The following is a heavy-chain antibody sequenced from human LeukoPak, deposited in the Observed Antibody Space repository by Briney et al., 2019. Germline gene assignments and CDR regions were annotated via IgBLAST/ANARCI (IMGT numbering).Heavy chain of an antibody. Sequence: PGGSLRLSCAASGFTFSSYEMNWVRQAPGKGLEWLSYISSSGATMYYADSVKGLLIISRYNAKKSLYLQMNSLRADDTAVYYCARGGPRERRAGSNPFDYWGQGTLVTVSS. CDR1: GFTFSSYE. D-gene: IGHD5-24*01. CDR3: ARGGPRERRAGSNPFDY. V-gene: IGHV3-48*03. CDR2: ISSSGATM. J-gene: IGHJ4*02.